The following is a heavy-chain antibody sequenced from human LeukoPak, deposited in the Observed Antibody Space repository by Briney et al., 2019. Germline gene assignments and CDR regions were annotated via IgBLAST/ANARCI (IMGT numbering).Heavy chain of an antibody. Sequence: GGSLRLSCAASGFTFSDYYMSWIRQAPGKGLEWVSAISGSGGSTYYADSVKGRFTISRDNSKNTLYLQMNSLRAEDTAVYYCAKSDYYDSSGYYMYYFDYWGQGTLVTVSS. CDR2: ISGSGGST. CDR1: GFTFSDYY. D-gene: IGHD3-22*01. J-gene: IGHJ4*02. V-gene: IGHV3-23*01. CDR3: AKSDYYDSSGYYMYYFDY.